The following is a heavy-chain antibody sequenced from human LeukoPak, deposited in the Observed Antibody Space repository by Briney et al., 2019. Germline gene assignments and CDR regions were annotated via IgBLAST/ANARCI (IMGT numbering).Heavy chain of an antibody. CDR3: ARGFSAYCSSASCPPGDY. Sequence: ASVKASCKASGYTFTSYDINWVRQATGQGLEWMGWMNPNSGNTGYAQKFQGRVTMTRNTSISTAYMELSSLRSEDTAVYYCARGFSAYCSSASCPPGDYWGQGTLVTVSS. CDR2: MNPNSGNT. V-gene: IGHV1-8*01. CDR1: GYTFTSYD. D-gene: IGHD2-2*01. J-gene: IGHJ4*02.